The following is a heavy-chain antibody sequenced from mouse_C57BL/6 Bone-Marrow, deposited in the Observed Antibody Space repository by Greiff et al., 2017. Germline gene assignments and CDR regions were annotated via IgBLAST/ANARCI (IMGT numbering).Heavy chain of an antibody. J-gene: IGHJ1*03. V-gene: IGHV1-81*01. CDR3: AGSGYFAV. Sequence: VKLQESGAELARPGASVKLSCKASGYTFTSYGISWVKQRTGQGLEWIGELYPRSGNTYYNEKFKGKATLTAAKSSSTAYMELRSLTSDDCASYFCAGSGYFAVWGTGTTVTVSA. CDR1: GYTFTSYG. CDR2: LYPRSGNT.